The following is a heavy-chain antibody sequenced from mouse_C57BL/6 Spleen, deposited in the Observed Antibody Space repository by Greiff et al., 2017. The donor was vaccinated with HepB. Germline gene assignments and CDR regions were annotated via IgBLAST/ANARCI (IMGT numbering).Heavy chain of an antibody. Sequence: VQLKESGGGLVKPGGSLKLSCAASGFTFSDYGMHWVRQAPEKGLEWVAYISSGSSTIYYADTVKGRFTISRDNAKNTLFLQMTSLRSEDTAMYYCARSYYSNYAGFAYWGQGTLVTVSA. CDR1: GFTFSDYG. CDR3: ARSYYSNYAGFAY. CDR2: ISSGSSTI. V-gene: IGHV5-17*01. J-gene: IGHJ3*01. D-gene: IGHD2-5*01.